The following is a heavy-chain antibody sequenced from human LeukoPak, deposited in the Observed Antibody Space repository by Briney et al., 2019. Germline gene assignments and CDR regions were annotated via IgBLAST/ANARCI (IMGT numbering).Heavy chain of an antibody. Sequence: SETLSLTCTVSGVSISTSSYYWGWIRQPPGKGLEWIGSIYYSGSTFYNSSLKSRVTISVDTSKNQFSLKLSSVTAADTAVYYCARGELRFLEWLSTEGYFDYWGQGTLVTVSS. V-gene: IGHV4-39*07. CDR2: IYYSGST. J-gene: IGHJ4*02. CDR3: ARGELRFLEWLSTEGYFDY. D-gene: IGHD3-3*01. CDR1: GVSISTSSYY.